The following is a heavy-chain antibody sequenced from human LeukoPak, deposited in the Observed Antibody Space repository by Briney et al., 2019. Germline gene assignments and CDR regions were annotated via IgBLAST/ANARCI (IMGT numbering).Heavy chain of an antibody. CDR2: IYSGGST. CDR3: ARFTGDYDAFDI. Sequence: GGSLRLSCAASGFTVSSNYMSWVRQAPGEGLEWVSVIYSGGSTYYADSVKGRFTISRDNSKNTLYLQMNSLRAEDTAVYYCARFTGDYDAFDIWGQGTMVTVSS. V-gene: IGHV3-66*01. CDR1: GFTVSSNY. J-gene: IGHJ3*02. D-gene: IGHD4-17*01.